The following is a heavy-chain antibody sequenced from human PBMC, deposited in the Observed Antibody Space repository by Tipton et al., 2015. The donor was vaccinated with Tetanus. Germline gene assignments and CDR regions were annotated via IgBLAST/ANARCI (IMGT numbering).Heavy chain of an antibody. Sequence: LRLSCTVSGGSISSSSYYWGWIRQPPGKGLEWIGEINHSGSTNYNPSLKSRVTMSLDTSKSQFSLKLSSVTAADTAVYYCARDGWGLTNWFDSWGQGTLVTVSS. CDR3: ARDGWGLTNWFDS. V-gene: IGHV4-39*07. J-gene: IGHJ5*01. CDR2: INHSGST. CDR1: GGSISSSSYY. D-gene: IGHD4/OR15-4a*01.